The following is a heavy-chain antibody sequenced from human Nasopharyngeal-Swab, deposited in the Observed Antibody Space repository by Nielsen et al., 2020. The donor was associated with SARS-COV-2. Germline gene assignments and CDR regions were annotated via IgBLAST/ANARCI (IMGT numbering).Heavy chain of an antibody. D-gene: IGHD3-3*01. V-gene: IGHV3-21*01. CDR2: IGRYGTDI. CDR3: ARDGLDYDFWSAYFMDV. J-gene: IGHJ6*02. Sequence: WIRQAPGQGLERVSSIGRYGTDIFHADSVKGRFSVFRDAANKSIYLQMRSLRAEDTAVYYCARDGLDYDFWSAYFMDVWGQGTTVTVSS.